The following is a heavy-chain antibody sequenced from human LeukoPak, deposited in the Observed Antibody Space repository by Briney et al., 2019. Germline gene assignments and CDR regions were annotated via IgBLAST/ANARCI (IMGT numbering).Heavy chain of an antibody. V-gene: IGHV4-30-4*01. CDR1: GGSISGGDYY. Sequence: PSQTLSLTCTVSGGSISGGDYYWSWIRQPPGKGLEWIGYIYYSGSTYYNPSLKSRVTISVDTSKNQFSLKLSSVTAADTAVYYCAAIAAAGSGVGTYYFDYWGQGTLVTVSS. CDR2: IYYSGST. CDR3: AAIAAAGSGVGTYYFDY. J-gene: IGHJ4*02. D-gene: IGHD6-13*01.